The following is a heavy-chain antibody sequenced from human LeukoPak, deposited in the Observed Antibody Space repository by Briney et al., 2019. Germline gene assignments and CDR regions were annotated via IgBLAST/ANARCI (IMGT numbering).Heavy chain of an antibody. V-gene: IGHV1-2*02. Sequence: ASVKVSCKASRYTFTGYFIHWVRQAPGQGLEWMGWINPNSGGTNYAQKFQGRVTMTRDTSISTAYMELSRLRSDDTAVYYCARSYDFWSGYETLGYWGQGTLVTVSS. D-gene: IGHD3-3*01. CDR2: INPNSGGT. CDR1: RYTFTGYF. CDR3: ARSYDFWSGYETLGY. J-gene: IGHJ4*02.